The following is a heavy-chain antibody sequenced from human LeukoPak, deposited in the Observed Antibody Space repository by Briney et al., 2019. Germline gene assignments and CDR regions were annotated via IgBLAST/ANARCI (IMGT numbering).Heavy chain of an antibody. CDR2: INPSGGST. J-gene: IGHJ3*02. CDR3: AREGGGEEGYNPRGAFDI. V-gene: IGHV1-46*01. CDR1: GYTFTSYY. D-gene: IGHD5-24*01. Sequence: ASVKVSCKASGYTFTSYYMHWVRQAPGQGLEWMGIINPSGGSTSYAQKFQGRVTMTRDMSTSTAYMELSSLRSEDTAVYYCAREGGGEEGYNPRGAFDIWGQGTMVTVSS.